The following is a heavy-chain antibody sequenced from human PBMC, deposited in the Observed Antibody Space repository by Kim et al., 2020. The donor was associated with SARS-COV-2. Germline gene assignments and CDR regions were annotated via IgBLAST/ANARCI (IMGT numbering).Heavy chain of an antibody. CDR3: AKSFSGSYFGYDY. J-gene: IGHJ4*02. CDR2: ISYDGSNK. V-gene: IGHV3-30*18. Sequence: LSLTCAASGFTFNTYGMHWVRQAPGKGLEWVAVISYDGSNKYYADSVKGRFTISRDNSKNRRYLQMNSLRIEDTAVYYCAKSFSGSYFGYDYWGQGTLVSVSS. D-gene: IGHD1-26*01. CDR1: GFTFNTYG.